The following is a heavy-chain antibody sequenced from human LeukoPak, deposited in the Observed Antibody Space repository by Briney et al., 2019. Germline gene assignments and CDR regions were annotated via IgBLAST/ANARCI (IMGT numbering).Heavy chain of an antibody. J-gene: IGHJ4*02. CDR1: GYTFTSYD. CDR2: MNPNSGNT. D-gene: IGHD4-17*01. Sequence: GASVNVSFKASGYTFTSYDINWVRQATGQGLEWMGWMNPNSGNTGYAQKFQGRVTMTRNTSIGTAYMELSSLRSEDTAVYYCATDYGDYAFLSWGQGPLVTVSS. V-gene: IGHV1-8*01. CDR3: ATDYGDYAFLS.